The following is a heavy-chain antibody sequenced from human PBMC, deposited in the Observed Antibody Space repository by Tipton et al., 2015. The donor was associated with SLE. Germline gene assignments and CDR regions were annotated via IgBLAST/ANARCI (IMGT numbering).Heavy chain of an antibody. J-gene: IGHJ4*02. CDR1: GFTFSSYS. D-gene: IGHD5-12*01. V-gene: IGHV3-21*01. Sequence: GSLRLSCAASGFTFSSYSMNWVRQAPGKGLEWVSSISSSSSYIYYADSVKGRFTISRDNAKNSLYLLMNSLRAEDTAVYYCARLKLGGLDYFDYWGQGTLVTVSS. CDR3: ARLKLGGLDYFDY. CDR2: ISSSSSYI.